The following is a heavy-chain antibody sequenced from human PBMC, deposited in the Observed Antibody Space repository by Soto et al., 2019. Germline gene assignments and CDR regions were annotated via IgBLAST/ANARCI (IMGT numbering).Heavy chain of an antibody. J-gene: IGHJ6*02. CDR1: GFTFSSYW. Sequence: GGSLRLSCAASGFTFSSYWMHWVRQAPGKGLVWVSRINSDGSSTSYADSVKGRFTISRDNAKNTLYLQMNSLRAEDTAVYYCAREVTIFGVVIIAYGMDVWGQGTTVTVSS. V-gene: IGHV3-74*01. CDR3: AREVTIFGVVIIAYGMDV. D-gene: IGHD3-3*01. CDR2: INSDGSST.